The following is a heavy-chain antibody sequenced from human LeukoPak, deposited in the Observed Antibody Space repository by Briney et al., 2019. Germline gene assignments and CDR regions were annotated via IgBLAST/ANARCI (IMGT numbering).Heavy chain of an antibody. CDR1: GGSFSGYY. CDR2: INHSGST. CDR3: ARGGRESYYYDSSGYGTYFDY. V-gene: IGHV4-34*01. J-gene: IGHJ4*02. D-gene: IGHD3-22*01. Sequence: SETLSLTCAVYGGSFSGYYWSWIRQPPGKGLEGIGEINHSGSTKYNPSLNSRVTISVDTSKNQSSLKLISVTAADTAVYYCARGGRESYYYDSSGYGTYFDYWGQGTLVTVSS.